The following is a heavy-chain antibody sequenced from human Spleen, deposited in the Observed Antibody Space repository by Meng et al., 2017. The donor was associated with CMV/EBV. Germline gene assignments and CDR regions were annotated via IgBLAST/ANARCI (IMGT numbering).Heavy chain of an antibody. Sequence: QITLKESGPPLVKPTQTLTLTCTFSGFSLSTSGVGVGWIRQPPGKALEWLALIYWDDDKRYSPSLKSRLTITKDTSKNQVVLTMTNMDPVDTATYYCAHSPRVGYFDWYRRNSPGFDYWGQGTLVTVSS. J-gene: IGHJ4*02. CDR2: IYWDDDK. CDR1: GFSLSTSGVG. CDR3: AHSPRVGYFDWYRRNSPGFDY. V-gene: IGHV2-5*02. D-gene: IGHD3-9*01.